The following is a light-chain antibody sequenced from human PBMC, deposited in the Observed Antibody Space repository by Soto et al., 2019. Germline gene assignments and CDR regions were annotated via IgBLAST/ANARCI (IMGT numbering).Light chain of an antibody. CDR3: QTWATGIRV. CDR1: SGHSSYA. V-gene: IGLV4-69*02. J-gene: IGLJ3*02. Sequence: QSVLTQSPSASASLGASVKLTCTLSSGHSSYAIAWLQQQPEKGPRYLMKVNSDGSHSKGDGIPDRFSGFSSGAERYLTISTLQSEDEADYYCQTWATGIRVFGGGTKLTVL. CDR2: VNSDGSH.